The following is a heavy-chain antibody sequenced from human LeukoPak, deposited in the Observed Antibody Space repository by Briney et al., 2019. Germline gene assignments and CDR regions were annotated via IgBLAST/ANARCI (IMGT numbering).Heavy chain of an antibody. CDR2: INPSGGST. J-gene: IGHJ5*02. D-gene: IGHD6-13*01. Sequence: ASVKVSCKASGYTFTSYYMHWVRQAPGQGLEWMGIINPSGGSTSYAQKFQGRVTMTRDTSTSTIYMELSSLRSEDTAAYYCARDKTDSSTYSWFDPWGQGTLVTVSS. CDR3: ARDKTDSSTYSWFDP. CDR1: GYTFTSYY. V-gene: IGHV1-46*01.